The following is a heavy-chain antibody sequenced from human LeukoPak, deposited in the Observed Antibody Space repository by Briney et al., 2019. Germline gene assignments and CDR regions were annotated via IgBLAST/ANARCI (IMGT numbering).Heavy chain of an antibody. J-gene: IGHJ5*02. CDR1: GGSISSYY. CDR2: IYTSGST. V-gene: IGHV4-4*07. Sequence: SETLSLTCTVSGGSISSYYWSWIRQPAGKGLEWIGRIYTSGSTNYNPSLKSRVTMSVDTSKNQFSLKLSSVTAADTAVYYCARDRSSSWYSGNWFDPWGQGTLVTVSS. CDR3: ARDRSSSWYSGNWFDP. D-gene: IGHD6-13*01.